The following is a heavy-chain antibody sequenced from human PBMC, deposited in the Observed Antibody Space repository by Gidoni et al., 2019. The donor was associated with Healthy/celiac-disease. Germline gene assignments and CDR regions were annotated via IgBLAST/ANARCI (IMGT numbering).Heavy chain of an antibody. J-gene: IGHJ3*02. Sequence: QAQLAQPAAEVKKPGASGKVSGKASGYTFSGYYMHWVRQGPVQGLEWMGWINPNSGGTNYAQKFQGRVTMTSDTSISTAYMELSRLRSDDTAVYYCASEKLGDAFDIWGQGTMVTVSS. V-gene: IGHV1-2*02. CDR1: GYTFSGYY. D-gene: IGHD6-6*01. CDR2: INPNSGGT. CDR3: ASEKLGDAFDI.